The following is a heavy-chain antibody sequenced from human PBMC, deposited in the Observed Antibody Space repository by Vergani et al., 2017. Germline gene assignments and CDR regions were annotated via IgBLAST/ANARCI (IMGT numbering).Heavy chain of an antibody. CDR3: ARDSVWWSYRGGFY. V-gene: IGHV3-30-3*01. CDR1: GFTFSSYA. D-gene: IGHD3-16*02. Sequence: QVQLVESGGGVVQPGRSLRLSCAASGFTFSSYAMHWVRQAPGKGLEWVAVISYDGSNKYYADSVKGRFTISRDNSKNTLYLQMNSLRAEDTAVYYCARDSVWWSYRGGFYWGQGTLVTVSS. J-gene: IGHJ4*02. CDR2: ISYDGSNK.